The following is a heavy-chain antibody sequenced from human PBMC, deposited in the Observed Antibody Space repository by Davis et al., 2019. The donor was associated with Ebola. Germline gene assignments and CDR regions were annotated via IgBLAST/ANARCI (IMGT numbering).Heavy chain of an antibody. D-gene: IGHD4-17*01. CDR2: IYYSGST. Sequence: SETLSLTCTVSAGSISSYYWSWIRQPPGKGLEWIGYIYYSGSTNYNPSLKSRVTISVDTSKNQFSLKLSSVTAADTAVYYCARDSPYGAAWFDYWGQGTLVNVSS. J-gene: IGHJ4*02. CDR3: ARDSPYGAAWFDY. CDR1: AGSISSYY. V-gene: IGHV4-59*01.